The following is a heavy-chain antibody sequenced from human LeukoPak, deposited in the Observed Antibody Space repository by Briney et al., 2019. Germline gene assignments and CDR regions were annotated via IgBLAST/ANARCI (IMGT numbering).Heavy chain of an antibody. CDR1: GGSISSYY. V-gene: IGHV4-59*08. D-gene: IGHD1-26*01. Sequence: SETLSLTCTVSGGSISSYYWSWIRQPPGKGLEWIGYIYYSGSTNYNPSLKSRVTISVDTSKNQFSLKLSSVTAAETAVYYCASWSGSYPYYFDYWGQGTLVTVSS. J-gene: IGHJ4*02. CDR2: IYYSGST. CDR3: ASWSGSYPYYFDY.